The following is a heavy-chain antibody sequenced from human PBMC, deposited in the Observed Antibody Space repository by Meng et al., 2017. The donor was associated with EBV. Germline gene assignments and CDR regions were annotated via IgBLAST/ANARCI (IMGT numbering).Heavy chain of an antibody. CDR3: ARVVATIFTNWFDP. CDR2: IYYSGST. Sequence: QLHGQESGTGLVQPSETLSLTCTVSGGSISSSSYYWGWIRQPPGKGLEWIGSIYYSGSTYYNPSLKSRVTISVDTSKNQFSLKLSSVTAADTAVYYCARVVATIFTNWFDPWGQGTLVTVSS. D-gene: IGHD5-12*01. V-gene: IGHV4-39*07. J-gene: IGHJ5*02. CDR1: GGSISSSSYY.